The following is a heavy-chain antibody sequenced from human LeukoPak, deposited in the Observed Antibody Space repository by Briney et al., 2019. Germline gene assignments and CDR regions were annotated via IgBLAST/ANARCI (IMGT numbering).Heavy chain of an antibody. CDR1: GDSVSSNSAA. CDR3: ARDPRYYYDSSDYSTTGYFDC. CDR2: TYYRSKWYN. V-gene: IGHV6-1*01. D-gene: IGHD3-22*01. Sequence: SQTLSLTCAISGDSVSSNSAAWNWIRQSPSRGLEWLGRTYYRSKWYNDYGVSVKSRITINPHTSKNQFSLQLNSLTPEDTAVYYCARDPRYYYDSSDYSTTGYFDCWGQGTLVTVSS. J-gene: IGHJ4*02.